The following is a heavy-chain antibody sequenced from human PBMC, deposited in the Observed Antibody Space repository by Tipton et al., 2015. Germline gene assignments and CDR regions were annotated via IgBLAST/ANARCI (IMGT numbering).Heavy chain of an antibody. Sequence: TLSLTCSLSGGSFYTYYGTWIRQPPGQGLEWIGEIYHSGTTNYNPSLRGRFTISLRTSKNQLSLKVDYVTAADTAIYYCARGGSPIIEMAYHHYGLDVWGPRDHGHRLL. D-gene: IGHD5-24*01. CDR1: GGSFYTYY. CDR2: IYHSGTT. J-gene: IGHJ6*01. CDR3: ARGGSPIIEMAYHHYGLDV. V-gene: IGHV4-34*01.